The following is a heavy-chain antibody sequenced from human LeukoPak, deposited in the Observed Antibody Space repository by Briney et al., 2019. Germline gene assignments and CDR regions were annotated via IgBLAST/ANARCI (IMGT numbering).Heavy chain of an antibody. CDR1: GFTFSSYA. J-gene: IGHJ4*02. V-gene: IGHV3-23*01. CDR3: AKGSGWYRFDY. CDR2: ISGSGGGT. Sequence: PGGSLRLSCAASGFTFSSYAMSWVRQAPGKGLEWVSGISGSGGGTYYADSVKGRFTISRDNSKNTLNLQMNSLRAEDTAVYYCAKGSGWYRFDYWGQGTLVTVSS. D-gene: IGHD6-19*01.